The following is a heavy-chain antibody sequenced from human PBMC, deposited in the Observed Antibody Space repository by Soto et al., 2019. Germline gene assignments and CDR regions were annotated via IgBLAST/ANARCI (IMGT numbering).Heavy chain of an antibody. CDR2: ISWDGGTT. CDR3: ASDAPRYCSSSSCSTGFDP. CDR1: GFTFSNAW. J-gene: IGHJ5*02. D-gene: IGHD2-15*01. V-gene: IGHV3-43D*04. Sequence: PGGSLRLSCAASGFTFSNAWMTWVRQAPGKGLEWVSLISWDGGTTFYADSVKGRFTVSRDNSKNSLYLQMNSLRVEDSALYYCASDAPRYCSSSSCSTGFDPWGQGTLVTVSS.